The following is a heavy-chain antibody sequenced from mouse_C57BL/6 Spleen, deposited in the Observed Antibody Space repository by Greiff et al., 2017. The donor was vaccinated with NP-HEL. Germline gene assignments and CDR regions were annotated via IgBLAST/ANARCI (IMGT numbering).Heavy chain of an antibody. CDR1: GYTFTDYT. V-gene: IGHV1-18*01. J-gene: IGHJ4*01. CDR2: IIPNNGGT. D-gene: IGHD2-4*01. CDR3: ARAGWGLRRAMDY. Sequence: EVQLQQSGPELVKPGASGKIPGKASGYTFTDYTMAGLKQGLGKSLEWIGDIIPNNGGTIYNQKFKGKATLTVDKSSSTAYMELRSLTSEDTAVYYCARAGWGLRRAMDYWGQGTSVTVSS.